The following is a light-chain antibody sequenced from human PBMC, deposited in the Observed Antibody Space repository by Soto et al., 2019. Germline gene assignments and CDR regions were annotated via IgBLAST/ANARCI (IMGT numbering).Light chain of an antibody. CDR3: CSYTSNTVI. V-gene: IGLV2-23*02. Sequence: QSALTQPASVSGSPGQSITVSCTGTSSAVGGYSLVSWYHQNPGKAPKLVIYEVSKRPSGVSDRLSGSKSGNTASLTISGLQAEDEGDYYCCSYTSNTVIFGGGTQLTVL. CDR2: EVS. J-gene: IGLJ2*01. CDR1: SSAVGGYSL.